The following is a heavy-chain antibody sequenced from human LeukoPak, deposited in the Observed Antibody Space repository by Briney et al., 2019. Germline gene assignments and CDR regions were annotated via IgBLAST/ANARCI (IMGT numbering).Heavy chain of an antibody. J-gene: IGHJ4*02. Sequence: GGSLRLSCRGSGLIVSREWMHWVRQAPGEGLVWVARSNEDGSFTGYADSVEGRFTISKDNAKSTLYLQMNSLRADDTAVYYCATFGTAWRNSYGGPGTLVTVSS. D-gene: IGHD3-16*01. CDR2: SNEDGSFT. V-gene: IGHV3-74*01. CDR1: GLIVSREW. CDR3: ATFGTAWRNSY.